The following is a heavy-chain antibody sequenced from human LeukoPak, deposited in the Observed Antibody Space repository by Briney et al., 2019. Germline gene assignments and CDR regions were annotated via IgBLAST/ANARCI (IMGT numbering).Heavy chain of an antibody. J-gene: IGHJ2*01. V-gene: IGHV3-74*03. CDR3: ASSYWYFDL. CDR2: IKSDGSST. CDR1: GFTFSNYW. Sequence: GGSLRLSCAASGFTFSNYWMHWVRQAPGKGPLWVSRIKSDGSSTTYADSVKGRFTISRDNAKNTLYLQMNSLRAEDTAVYYCASSYWYFDLWGRGTLVTVSS.